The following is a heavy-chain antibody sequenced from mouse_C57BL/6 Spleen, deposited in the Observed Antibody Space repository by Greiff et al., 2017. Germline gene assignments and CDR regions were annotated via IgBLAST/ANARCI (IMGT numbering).Heavy chain of an antibody. CDR1: GFTFSSYA. CDR3: ARDGYYDAMDY. D-gene: IGHD2-2*01. CDR2: ISDGGSYT. J-gene: IGHJ4*01. Sequence: EVQLVESGGGLVKPGGSLKLSCAASGFTFSSYAMSWVRQTPEKRLEWVATISDGGSYTYYPDNVKGRFTISRDNAKNNLYLQMGHLKSEDTAMYYCARDGYYDAMDYWGQGTSVTVSS. V-gene: IGHV5-4*01.